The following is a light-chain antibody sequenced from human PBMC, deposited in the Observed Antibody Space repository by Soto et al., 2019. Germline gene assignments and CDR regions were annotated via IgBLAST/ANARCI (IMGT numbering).Light chain of an antibody. CDR1: SSDVGGYNY. V-gene: IGLV2-14*01. CDR3: SSYTSSSYYV. Sequence: VLTQPASVSGSPGQSITISCTGTSSDVGGYNYVSWYQQHPGKAPKLMIYEVSNRPSGVSNRFSGSKSGNTASLTISGLQAEDEADYYCSSYTSSSYYVFGTGTKVTVL. CDR2: EVS. J-gene: IGLJ1*01.